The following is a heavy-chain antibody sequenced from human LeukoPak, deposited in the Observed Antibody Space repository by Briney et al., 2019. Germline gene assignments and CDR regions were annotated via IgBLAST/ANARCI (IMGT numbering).Heavy chain of an antibody. D-gene: IGHD6-19*01. CDR3: ASVASGYYYMDV. CDR1: GFTFSNYW. J-gene: IGHJ6*03. V-gene: IGHV3-74*01. CDR2: INSDGINT. Sequence: PGGSLRLSCAASGFTFSNYWMHWVRQAPGKGLVWVSRINSDGINTSYADSVKGRFTISRDNAKNTLNLQMNSLRAEDTAVYYCASVASGYYYMDVWGKGTTVTISS.